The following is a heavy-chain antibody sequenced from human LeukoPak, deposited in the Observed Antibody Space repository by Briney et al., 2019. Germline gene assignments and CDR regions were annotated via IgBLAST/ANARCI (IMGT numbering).Heavy chain of an antibody. CDR3: ARESRQGGYYDSSGYYI. Sequence: PSETLSLTCTVSGGSISSYYWSWIRQPPGKGLEWIGYIYYSGSTNYNPSLKSRVTISVDTSKNQFSLKLSSVTAADTAVYYCARESRQGGYYDSSGYYIWGRGTLVTVSS. J-gene: IGHJ4*02. D-gene: IGHD3-22*01. CDR2: IYYSGST. CDR1: GGSISSYY. V-gene: IGHV4-59*01.